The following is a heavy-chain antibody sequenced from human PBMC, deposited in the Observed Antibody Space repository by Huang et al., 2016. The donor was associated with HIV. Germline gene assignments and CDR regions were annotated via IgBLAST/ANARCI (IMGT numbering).Heavy chain of an antibody. CDR1: VGSFTNYY. CDR2: INNGGST. CDR3: VRGPRYVSAEWYARLHDYWFFDL. D-gene: IGHD2-8*01. J-gene: IGHJ2*01. V-gene: IGHV4-34*01. Sequence: QQQLQQWGAGLLKPSETLSLTCAVYVGSFTNYYWGWIRQPPGKGLEWSGEINNGGSTPYSPSLKMRVTISLDTSKNQVSLKLTSVSAADTAVYYCVRGPRYVSAEWYARLHDYWFFDLWGRGSLVSVSS.